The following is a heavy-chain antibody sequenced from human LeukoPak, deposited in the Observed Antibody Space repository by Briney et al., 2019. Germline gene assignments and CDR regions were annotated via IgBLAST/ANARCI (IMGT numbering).Heavy chain of an antibody. Sequence: SVKGRFTISRDNSKNTLYLQMNSLRAEDTAVYYCAKDGGHTFYGSGSYRRYFVLWGRGTLVTVSS. V-gene: IGHV3-30*02. D-gene: IGHD3-10*01. J-gene: IGHJ2*01. CDR3: AKDGGHTFYGSGSYRRYFVL.